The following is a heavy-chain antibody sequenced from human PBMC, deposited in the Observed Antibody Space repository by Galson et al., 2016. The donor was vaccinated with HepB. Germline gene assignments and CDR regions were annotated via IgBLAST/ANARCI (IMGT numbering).Heavy chain of an antibody. CDR2: TDYRGGS. CDR1: GTSFSGYR. Sequence: SETLSLTCTVFGTSFSGYRWSWIRQTPGKGLEWIGDTDYRGGSAYNPSLESRVNLSVDRSKNEVLLKVNSVTVADTAVYYCARWWDTTGYFDYWGQGSPVIVSS. CDR3: ARWWDTTGYFDY. D-gene: IGHD1-26*01. J-gene: IGHJ4*02. V-gene: IGHV4-34*01.